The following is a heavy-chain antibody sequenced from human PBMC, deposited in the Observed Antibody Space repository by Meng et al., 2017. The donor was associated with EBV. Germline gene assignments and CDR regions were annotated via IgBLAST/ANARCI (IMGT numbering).Heavy chain of an antibody. Sequence: LGGLGGGWAQPGGSLKLSCGASGFIFRDSAMHWVRQASGKGLEWVGRVETKTSKYATAYAASVKGRFSVSRDDSKNMVFLEMNSLKTEDTARYYCWGDLNYGSYWGQGTLVTVSS. V-gene: IGHV3-73*01. D-gene: IGHD3-16*01. J-gene: IGHJ4*02. CDR1: GFIFRDSA. CDR2: VETKTSKYAT. CDR3: WGDLNYGSY.